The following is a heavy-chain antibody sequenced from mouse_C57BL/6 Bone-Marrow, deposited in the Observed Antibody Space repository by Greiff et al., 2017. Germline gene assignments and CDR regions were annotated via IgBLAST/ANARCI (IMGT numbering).Heavy chain of an antibody. CDR1: GYTFTDYY. J-gene: IGHJ2*01. Sequence: VQLQQSGPELVKPGASVKISCKASGYTFTDYYMNWVKQSHGKSLEWIGDINPNNGGTSYNQKFKGKATLTVDTSSSTAYMELRSLTSEDSAVYYCARGDDYGFDYWGQGTTLTVSS. D-gene: IGHD2-4*01. CDR2: INPNNGGT. V-gene: IGHV1-26*01. CDR3: ARGDDYGFDY.